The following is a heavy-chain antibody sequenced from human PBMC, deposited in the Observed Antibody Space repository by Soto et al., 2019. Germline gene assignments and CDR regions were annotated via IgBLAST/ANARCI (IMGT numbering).Heavy chain of an antibody. Sequence: GESLKISCKGSGYSFTSYWIGWVRQMPGKGLEWMGIIYPGDSDTRYSPYFQGQVTISADKSISTAYLQWSSLKASDTAMYYFFTWSHCSGGSCYLHYYYMDVWGKGTTVTVSS. CDR3: FTWSHCSGGSCYLHYYYMDV. D-gene: IGHD2-15*01. CDR2: IYPGDSDT. CDR1: GYSFTSYW. J-gene: IGHJ6*03. V-gene: IGHV5-51*01.